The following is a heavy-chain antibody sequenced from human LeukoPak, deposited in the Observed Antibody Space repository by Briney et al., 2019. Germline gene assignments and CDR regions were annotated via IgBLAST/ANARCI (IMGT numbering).Heavy chain of an antibody. V-gene: IGHV1-2*02. CDR3: ARTTPYSSSSNDAFDI. Sequence: ASVKVSCKASGYTFTGYYMHWVRQAPGQGLEWMGWINPNSGGTNYAQKFQGRVTMTRDTSISTAYMELSRLRSDDTAVYYCARTTPYSSSSNDAFDIWGQGTLVTVSS. CDR1: GYTFTGYY. J-gene: IGHJ3*02. CDR2: INPNSGGT. D-gene: IGHD6-6*01.